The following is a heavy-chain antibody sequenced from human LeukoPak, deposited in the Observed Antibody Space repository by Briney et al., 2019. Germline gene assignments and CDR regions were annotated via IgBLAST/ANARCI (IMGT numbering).Heavy chain of an antibody. Sequence: GASVKVSCKASGYTFTSYGISWVRQAPGQGLEWMGWISAYNGNTNYAQKLQGRVTMTTDTSTSTAYMELRSLRSDDTAVYYCARMYYDFWSGPIYYYYYMDVWGKGTTVTVSS. CDR1: GYTFTSYG. D-gene: IGHD3-3*01. J-gene: IGHJ6*03. V-gene: IGHV1-18*01. CDR2: ISAYNGNT. CDR3: ARMYYDFWSGPIYYYYYMDV.